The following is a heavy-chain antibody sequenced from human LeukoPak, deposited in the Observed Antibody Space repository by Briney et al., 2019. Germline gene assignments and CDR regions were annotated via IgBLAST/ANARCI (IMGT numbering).Heavy chain of an antibody. Sequence: ASVKVSCKASGYTFTGYYIHWVRQAPGQGLEWMGWINPNSGGTNYAQKFQGRVTMTRDTSISTAYMELSRLRSDDTAVYYCARDPWGDYAAFDIWGQGTMVTVSS. CDR2: INPNSGGT. D-gene: IGHD4-17*01. V-gene: IGHV1-2*02. CDR1: GYTFTGYY. J-gene: IGHJ3*02. CDR3: ARDPWGDYAAFDI.